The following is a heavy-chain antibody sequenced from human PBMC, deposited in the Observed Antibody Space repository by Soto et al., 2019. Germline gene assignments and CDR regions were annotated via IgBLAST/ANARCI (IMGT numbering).Heavy chain of an antibody. V-gene: IGHV4-31*03. D-gene: IGHD3-3*01. CDR2: IYYSGST. Sequence: SETLSLTCTVSGGSISNGGYYWTWIRQHPGKGLEWIGYIYYSGSTYYNPSLKSRVTISVDTSKNQFPLKLTSVTAADTAVYYCARDVTDFWSGHEGMDVWGQGTTVTVSS. J-gene: IGHJ6*02. CDR1: GGSISNGGYY. CDR3: ARDVTDFWSGHEGMDV.